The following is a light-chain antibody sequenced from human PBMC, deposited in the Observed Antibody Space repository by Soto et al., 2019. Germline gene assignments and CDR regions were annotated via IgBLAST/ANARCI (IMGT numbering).Light chain of an antibody. CDR2: GAS. Sequence: SVLAQSPGTLSLSPGERATLSCRASQSVSNNYLAWYQQKPGQAPRLLIYGASNRATGIPDRFSGNGTGTDFTLTISSLEPEDFAVYYCQQYGSSGTFGQGTKVDIK. J-gene: IGKJ1*01. V-gene: IGKV3-20*01. CDR3: QQYGSSGT. CDR1: QSVSNNY.